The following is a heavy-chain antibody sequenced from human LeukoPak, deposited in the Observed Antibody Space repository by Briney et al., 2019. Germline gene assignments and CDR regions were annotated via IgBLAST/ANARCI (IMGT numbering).Heavy chain of an antibody. D-gene: IGHD6-19*01. Sequence: GGSLRLSCAASGFTFSSYSMNWVRQAPGKGLQCVSSISSSSSYIYYADSVKGRFTISRDNAKNSLYLQMNSLRAEDTAVYYCASVNSSGLWYFDYWGQGTRVTVSS. CDR2: ISSSSSYI. CDR3: ASVNSSGLWYFDY. V-gene: IGHV3-21*01. J-gene: IGHJ4*02. CDR1: GFTFSSYS.